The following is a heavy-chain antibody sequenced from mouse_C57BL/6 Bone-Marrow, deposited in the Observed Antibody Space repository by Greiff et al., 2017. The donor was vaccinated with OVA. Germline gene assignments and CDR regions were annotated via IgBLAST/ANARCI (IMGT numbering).Heavy chain of an antibody. J-gene: IGHJ1*03. CDR2: ISSGSSTI. CDR1: GFTFSDYG. CDR3: ARINYWYFDV. Sequence: EVKLVESGGGLVKPGGSLKLSCAASGFTFSDYGMHWVRQAPEKGLEWVAYISSGSSTIYYADTVKGRFTISRDNAKNTLFRQMTSLRSEDTAMYYCARINYWYFDVWGTGTTVTVSS. V-gene: IGHV5-17*01.